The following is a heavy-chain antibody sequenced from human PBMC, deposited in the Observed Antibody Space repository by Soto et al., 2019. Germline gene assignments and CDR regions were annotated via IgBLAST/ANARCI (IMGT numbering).Heavy chain of an antibody. CDR1: GYTFTSYG. CDR2: ISAYNGNT. D-gene: IGHD3-16*02. V-gene: IGHV1-18*01. Sequence: ASVKVSCKAPGYTFTSYGISWVRQAPGQGLEWMGWISAYNGNTNYAQKLQGRVTTTTDTPTSTAYMELRSLRSDDTAVYYCACLLRNSLGYPYWGQGTLVTVSS. CDR3: ACLLRNSLGYPY. J-gene: IGHJ4*01.